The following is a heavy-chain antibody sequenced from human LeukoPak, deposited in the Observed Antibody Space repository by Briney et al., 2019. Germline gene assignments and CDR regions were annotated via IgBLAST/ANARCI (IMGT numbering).Heavy chain of an antibody. J-gene: IGHJ4*02. CDR3: ARPVSGKAFDY. CDR1: GFTFSSYE. D-gene: IGHD6-19*01. Sequence: GGSLRLSCAASGFTFSSYEMNWVRQAPGKGLEWVSYISSSGSTIYYADSVKGRFTISRDNAKNPLYLQMNSLRAEDTAVYYCARPVSGKAFDYWGQGTLVTVSP. CDR2: ISSSGSTI. V-gene: IGHV3-48*03.